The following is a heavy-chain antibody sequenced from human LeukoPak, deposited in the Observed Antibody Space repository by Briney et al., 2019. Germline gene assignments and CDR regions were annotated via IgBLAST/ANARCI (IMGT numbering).Heavy chain of an antibody. CDR1: GASISSYY. J-gene: IGHJ4*02. CDR2: IYDSEIT. D-gene: IGHD2-15*01. CDR3: ARQGYCSGGSCLDFDY. Sequence: PSETLSLTCIVSGASISSYYWTWIRQPPGKGLEWIGYIYDSEITSYNPSLKSRVTISADTSRKQFSLRLRSVTAADTAVYYCARQGYCSGGSCLDFDYWGQGTLVTVSS. V-gene: IGHV4-59*08.